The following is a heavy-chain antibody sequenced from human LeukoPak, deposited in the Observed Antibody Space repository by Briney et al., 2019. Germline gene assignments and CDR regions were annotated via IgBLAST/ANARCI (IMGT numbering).Heavy chain of an antibody. CDR2: ISYDGSNK. J-gene: IGHJ4*02. Sequence: GRSLRLSCAASGFTFSSYGMHWVRQAPGKGLEWVAVISYDGSNKYYADSVKGRFTISRDNSKNTLYLQMNSLRAEDTAVYYCAKGGNCSGGSCYLSIDYWGQGTLVTVSS. V-gene: IGHV3-30*18. D-gene: IGHD2-15*01. CDR3: AKGGNCSGGSCYLSIDY. CDR1: GFTFSSYG.